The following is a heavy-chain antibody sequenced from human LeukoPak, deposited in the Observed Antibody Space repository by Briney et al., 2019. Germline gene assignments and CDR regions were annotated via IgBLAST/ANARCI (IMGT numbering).Heavy chain of an antibody. CDR1: GFTFSSYA. CDR2: ISPSADRT. J-gene: IGHJ4*02. D-gene: IGHD3-22*01. CDR3: AIMHGYYDGSGYWVQ. V-gene: IGHV3-23*01. Sequence: HSGGSLRLSCAASGFTFSSYAMSWVRQAPGKGLEWVSFISPSADRTSNADSVEGRFTISRDNPRNTLYLQMNSLRDEDTAVYYCAIMHGYYDGSGYWVQWGQGTLVTVSS.